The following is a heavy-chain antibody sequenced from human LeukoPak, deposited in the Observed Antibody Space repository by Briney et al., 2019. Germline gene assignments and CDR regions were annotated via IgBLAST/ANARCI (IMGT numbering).Heavy chain of an antibody. D-gene: IGHD2-2*01. CDR3: AKGHQGVVPDQFDY. CDR1: GFTFSSYS. J-gene: IGHJ4*02. V-gene: IGHV3-48*04. Sequence: GGSLRLSCAASGFTFSSYSMNWVRQAPGKGLEWISYISSESGTIYYTDSVRGRFTISRDNAKSTLSLQMNSLRAEDTAVYYCAKGHQGVVPDQFDYWGQGTLVTVSS. CDR2: ISSESGTI.